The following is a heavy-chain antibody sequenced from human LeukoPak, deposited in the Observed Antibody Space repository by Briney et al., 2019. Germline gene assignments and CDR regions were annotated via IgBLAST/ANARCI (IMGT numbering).Heavy chain of an antibody. V-gene: IGHV1-2*02. CDR1: GYTFTGYY. Sequence: GASVKVSCKASGYTFTGYYMHWVRQAPGQGLEWMGWINPNSGGTNYAQKFQGRVTMIRDTSISTAYMELSRLRSDDTAVYYCARINYDYVWGSYRYHFDYWGQGTLVTVSS. D-gene: IGHD3-16*02. CDR3: ARINYDYVWGSYRYHFDY. CDR2: INPNSGGT. J-gene: IGHJ4*02.